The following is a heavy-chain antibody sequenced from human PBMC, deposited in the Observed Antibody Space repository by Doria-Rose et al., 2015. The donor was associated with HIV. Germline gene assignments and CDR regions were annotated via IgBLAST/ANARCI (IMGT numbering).Heavy chain of an antibody. CDR2: IFSDDER. V-gene: IGHV2-26*01. Sequence: QESGPVLVKPTETLTLTCTVSGVSLSSPGMGVSWIRQPPGRALEWLANIFSDDERSYKTSLKSRLTTSRGTSKSQVFLTMTDMDPVDTATYYCARIKSSRWYHKYYFDFWGQGTLVIVSA. CDR3: ARIKSSRWYHKYYFDF. J-gene: IGHJ4*02. D-gene: IGHD6-13*01. CDR1: GVSLSSPGMG.